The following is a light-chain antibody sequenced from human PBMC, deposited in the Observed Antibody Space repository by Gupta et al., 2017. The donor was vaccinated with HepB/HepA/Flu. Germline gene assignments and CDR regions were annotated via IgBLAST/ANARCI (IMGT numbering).Light chain of an antibody. CDR2: DVS. V-gene: IGLV2-14*01. CDR3: SSYTSSSTVV. Sequence: QSALTQPATASGSPGPAFTISCTGTSSDVGGYNYVSWYQQPPGKAHKLMIYDVSNRPAGVANRFSASKSGNTASLTISGLQEEDEADYYCSSYTSSSTVVFGGGTKLTVL. J-gene: IGLJ2*01. CDR1: SSDVGGYNY.